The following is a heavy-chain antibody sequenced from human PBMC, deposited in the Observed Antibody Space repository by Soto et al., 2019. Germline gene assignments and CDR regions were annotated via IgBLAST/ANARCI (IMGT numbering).Heavy chain of an antibody. CDR3: AADLYYYDSSNYYSFDY. J-gene: IGHJ4*02. D-gene: IGHD3-22*01. CDR2: IVVGSGVT. Sequence: MQLVQSGPEVKKPGTSVKVSCTASGFTFTSSAVQWVRQARGQRLEWIGWIVVGSGVTNYAQKFQERVTFTRDMSTNTASMELSSLRSDDTAVYYCAADLYYYDSSNYYSFDYWGQGTPVTVSS. CDR1: GFTFTSSA. V-gene: IGHV1-58*01.